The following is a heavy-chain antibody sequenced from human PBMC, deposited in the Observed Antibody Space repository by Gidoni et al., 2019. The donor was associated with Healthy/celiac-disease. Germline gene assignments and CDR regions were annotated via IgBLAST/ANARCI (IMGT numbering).Heavy chain of an antibody. Sequence: QVQLVESGGGVVQPGGSLRLPCAASGFTFSSYAMHWVRQAPGKGLEWVAVISYDGSNKYYADSVKGRFTISRDNSKNTLYLQMNSLRAEDTAVYYCAREGVGATIWVTYYFDYWGQGTLVTVSS. D-gene: IGHD1-26*01. CDR2: ISYDGSNK. V-gene: IGHV3-30*04. CDR3: AREGVGATIWVTYYFDY. J-gene: IGHJ4*02. CDR1: GFTFSSYA.